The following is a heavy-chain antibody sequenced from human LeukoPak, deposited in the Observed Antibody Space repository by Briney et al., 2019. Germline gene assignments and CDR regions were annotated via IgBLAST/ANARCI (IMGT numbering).Heavy chain of an antibody. CDR3: ARDLDLGYYDSSGYEGTFDY. D-gene: IGHD3-22*01. V-gene: IGHV3-30-3*01. CDR1: GFTFSSYA. CDR2: ISYDGSNK. Sequence: GGSLRLSCAASGFTFSSYAVHWVRQAPGKGLEWVAVISYDGSNKYYADSVKGRFTISRDNSKNTLYLQMNSLRAEDTAVYYCARDLDLGYYDSSGYEGTFDYWGQGTLVTVSS. J-gene: IGHJ4*02.